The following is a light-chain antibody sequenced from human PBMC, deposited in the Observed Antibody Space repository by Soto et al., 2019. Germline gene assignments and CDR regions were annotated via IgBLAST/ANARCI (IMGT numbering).Light chain of an antibody. CDR2: WAS. CDR3: QQYLRVPQT. J-gene: IGKJ1*01. Sequence: DVVMTQSPDSLAVSLGERATINCKSSQSVLYSSNNKNYLAWYQQKPGQAPKLLIYWASTRESGVPDRFSGSGSGTDFTLTISSLQAEDVAVYYCQQYLRVPQTFGQGTKVEIK. CDR1: QSVLYSSNNKNY. V-gene: IGKV4-1*01.